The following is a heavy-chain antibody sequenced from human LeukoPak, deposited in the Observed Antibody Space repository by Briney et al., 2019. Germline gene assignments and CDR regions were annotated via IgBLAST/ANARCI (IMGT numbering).Heavy chain of an antibody. D-gene: IGHD6-19*01. CDR1: GYTFTNYG. Sequence: ASVKVSCKASGYTFTNYGISWVRQAPGQGLEWMGWISAYNGHTNYAQKFQDRVTMSTDTSTSTAYMDLRSLRSDGTAVYYCARDRSSSDYWGQGTLVTVSS. CDR3: ARDRSSSDY. J-gene: IGHJ4*02. CDR2: ISAYNGHT. V-gene: IGHV1-18*01.